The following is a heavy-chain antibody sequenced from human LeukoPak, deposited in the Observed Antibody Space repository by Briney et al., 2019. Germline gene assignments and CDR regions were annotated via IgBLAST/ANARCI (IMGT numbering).Heavy chain of an antibody. Sequence: SETLSLTCTVSGGSISSYYWSWVRQPPGNGLEWLGYIYYSGSTNYNPSLKSRVTISVDTSKNQFSLKLSSVTAADTAVYYCARSVGRGYLYYYDSSGYYYFDYWGQGTLVTVSS. CDR2: IYYSGST. V-gene: IGHV4-59*01. CDR1: GGSISSYY. CDR3: ARSVGRGYLYYYDSSGYYYFDY. D-gene: IGHD3-22*01. J-gene: IGHJ4*02.